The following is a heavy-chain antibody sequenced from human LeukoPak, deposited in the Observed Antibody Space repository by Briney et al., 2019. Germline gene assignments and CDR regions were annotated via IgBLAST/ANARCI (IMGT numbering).Heavy chain of an antibody. CDR3: ARLHLTASLAAVYFDY. J-gene: IGHJ4*02. CDR1: GYSFTNYW. CDR2: IYPGVSDT. Sequence: GESRKISCKVSGYSFTNYWIAWVRQMPGKGLEGMGIIYPGVSDTRYSPSFQGQVTISADKSITPASLQWRSLKASATAMYYCARLHLTASLAAVYFDYWGQGTLVTVSS. D-gene: IGHD2-21*02. V-gene: IGHV5-51*01.